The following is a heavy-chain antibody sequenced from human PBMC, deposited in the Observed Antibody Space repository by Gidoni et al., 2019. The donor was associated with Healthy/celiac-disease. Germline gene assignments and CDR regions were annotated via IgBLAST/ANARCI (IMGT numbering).Heavy chain of an antibody. V-gene: IGHV4-59*01. CDR3: ARVSSALGARPPGQFDY. Sequence: QVQLQESGPGLVKPSETLSLTCTVSGGSISSYYWSWIRPPPGKGLEWIGYIYYSGSTNYNPSLKSRVTISVDTSKNQFSLKLSSVTAADTAVYYCARVSSALGARPPGQFDYWGQGTLVTVSS. J-gene: IGHJ4*02. CDR1: GGSISSYY. CDR2: IYYSGST. D-gene: IGHD6-6*01.